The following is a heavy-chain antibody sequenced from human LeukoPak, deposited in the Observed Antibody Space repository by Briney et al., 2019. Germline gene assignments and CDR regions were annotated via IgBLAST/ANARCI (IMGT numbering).Heavy chain of an antibody. V-gene: IGHV1-18*04. CDR3: ARDAWVVPATDWFDP. J-gene: IGHJ5*02. CDR2: ISAYNGNT. CDR1: GYTLTGYY. Sequence: GASVKVSCKASGYTLTGYYMHWVRQAPGQGLEWMGWISAYNGNTNYAQKLQGRVTMTTDTSTSTAYMELRSLRSDDTAVYYCARDAWVVPATDWFDPWGQGTLVTVSS. D-gene: IGHD2-2*01.